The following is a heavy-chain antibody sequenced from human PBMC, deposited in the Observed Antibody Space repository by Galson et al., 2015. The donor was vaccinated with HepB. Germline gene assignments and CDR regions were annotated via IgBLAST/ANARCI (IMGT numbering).Heavy chain of an antibody. V-gene: IGHV3-7*03. J-gene: IGHJ6*02. CDR1: GFTFSNYW. CDR3: AGHKNWYYYYGVDV. CDR2: IKQDGSEK. D-gene: IGHD1-14*01. Sequence: SLRLSCAASGFTFSNYWMDWVRQAPGKGLEWVANIKQDGSEKYYVDSLKGRFTISRDNAKNSLYLEMNSLRVEDTAVYYCAGHKNWYYYYGVDVWGQGTTVTVSS.